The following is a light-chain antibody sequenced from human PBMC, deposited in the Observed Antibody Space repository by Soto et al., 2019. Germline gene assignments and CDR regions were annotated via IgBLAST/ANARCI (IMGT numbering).Light chain of an antibody. Sequence: EIVLTQSPGTLSLSPGERATLSCRASQSVSGSYLAWYQQKPGQAPRLLIYGASSRATGIPDRFSGSGSGTDFTLTSTGLEPEDFAVYYCQQYGGSPLTFGGGTKVEIK. CDR3: QQYGGSPLT. V-gene: IGKV3-20*01. CDR2: GAS. CDR1: QSVSGSY. J-gene: IGKJ4*01.